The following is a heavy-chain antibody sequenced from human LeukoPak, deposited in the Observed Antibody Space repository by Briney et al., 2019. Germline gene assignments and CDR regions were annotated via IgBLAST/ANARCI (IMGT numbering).Heavy chain of an antibody. CDR3: ARSMVTTDRNFDH. D-gene: IGHD2-21*02. V-gene: IGHV4-39*07. Sequence: SETLSLTCTVSGGSITSSPYHWAWIRQPPGRGPEWIATVSHSGATQYNPSLTSRLAIPLDTSKNLFSLSLNSVTAADTAVFYCARSMVTTDRNFDHWGQGTLVTVSS. CDR1: GGSITSSPYH. J-gene: IGHJ4*02. CDR2: VSHSGAT.